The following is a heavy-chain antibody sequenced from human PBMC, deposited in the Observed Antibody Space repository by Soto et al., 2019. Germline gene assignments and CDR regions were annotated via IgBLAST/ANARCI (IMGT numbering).Heavy chain of an antibody. D-gene: IGHD2-2*01. V-gene: IGHV4-59*01. J-gene: IGHJ4*02. CDR3: ARGVGYCSSTSCYVYFDY. Sequence: PSETLSLTCTVSGDSISTDYWSWIRQSPGKGLEWIGFIYYGGSTNYNPSLKSRVTISVDTPKNQFSLKLSSVTTADTAVYYCARGVGYCSSTSCYVYFDYWGQGTLVTVSS. CDR2: IYYGGST. CDR1: GDSISTDY.